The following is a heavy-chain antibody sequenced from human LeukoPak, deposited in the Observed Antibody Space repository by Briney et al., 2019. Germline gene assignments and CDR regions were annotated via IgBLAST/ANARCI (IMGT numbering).Heavy chain of an antibody. J-gene: IGHJ6*02. Sequence: TGGSLRLSCAASGFTFSSYAMGWVRQAPGEGLEWVSAISGSGGSTFYAGSVKGRFTISRDNSKNTLYLQMNSLRAEDTAVYYCAKGLCSTSCYSVPDHVWGQGTTVTVSS. V-gene: IGHV3-23*01. CDR3: AKGLCSTSCYSVPDHV. D-gene: IGHD2-2*01. CDR1: GFTFSSYA. CDR2: ISGSGGST.